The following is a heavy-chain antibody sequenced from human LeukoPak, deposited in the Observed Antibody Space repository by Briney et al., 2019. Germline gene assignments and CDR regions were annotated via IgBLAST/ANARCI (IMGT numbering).Heavy chain of an antibody. V-gene: IGHV3-23*01. D-gene: IGHD3-16*02. CDR1: GFTFSSYA. J-gene: IGHJ4*02. CDR2: ISGSGGST. Sequence: GGSLRLSCAASGFTFSSYAMSWVRQAPGKGLEWVSAISGSGGSTYYADSVKGRFTISRDNSKNTLYLQMNSLRAEDTAVYYCAKLPAYDYVWGSYRHFDYWGQGTLVTVSS. CDR3: AKLPAYDYVWGSYRHFDY.